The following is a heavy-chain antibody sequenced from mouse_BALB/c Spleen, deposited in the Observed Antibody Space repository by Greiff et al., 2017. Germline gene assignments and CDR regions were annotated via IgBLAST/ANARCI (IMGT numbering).Heavy chain of an antibody. J-gene: IGHJ1*01. CDR3: ARSSGWYFDV. D-gene: IGHD1-3*01. V-gene: IGHV3-2*02. CDR2: ISYSGST. Sequence: EVNLMESGPGLVKPSQSLSLTCTVTGYSITSDYAWNWIRQFPGNKLEWMGYISYSGSTSYNPSLKSRISITRDTSKNQFFLQLNSVTTEDTATYYCARSSGWYFDVWGAGTTVTVSS. CDR1: GYSITSDYA.